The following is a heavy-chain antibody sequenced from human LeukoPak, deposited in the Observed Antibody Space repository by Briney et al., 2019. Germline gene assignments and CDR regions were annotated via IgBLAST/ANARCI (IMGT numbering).Heavy chain of an antibody. CDR1: GYTFTNFV. Sequence: ASVKVSCKTSGYTFTNFVTSWVRQAPGQGLEWMGWVSGFNGNTNYPQKFQGRVSMTTDSSTSSAYMELTSLRSDDTAVYFCARGSITNRNFDSWGQGTLVTVSS. CDR2: VSGFNGNT. V-gene: IGHV1-18*01. J-gene: IGHJ4*02. CDR3: ARGSITNRNFDS. D-gene: IGHD1-14*01.